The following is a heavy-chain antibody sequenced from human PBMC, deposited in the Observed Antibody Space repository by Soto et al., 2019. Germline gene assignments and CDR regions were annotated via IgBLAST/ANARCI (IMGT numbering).Heavy chain of an antibody. D-gene: IGHD6-13*01. CDR3: AKGRKRAAGYYYYYYMDV. J-gene: IGHJ6*03. V-gene: IGHV3-23*01. CDR2: ISGSGGST. CDR1: GFTFSSYA. Sequence: PGGSLRLSCAASGFTFSSYAMSWVRQAPGKGLEWVSAISGSGGSTYYADSVKGRFTISRDNSKNTLYLQMNSLRAEDTAVYYCAKGRKRAAGYYYYYYMDVWGKGTTVTVSS.